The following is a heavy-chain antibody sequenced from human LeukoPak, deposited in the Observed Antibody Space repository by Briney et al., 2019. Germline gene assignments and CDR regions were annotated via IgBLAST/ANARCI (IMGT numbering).Heavy chain of an antibody. CDR2: LLDSWRT. D-gene: IGHD5-18*01. J-gene: IGHJ4*02. Sequence: SKTLSLTCTVSGASMSTHYWSWLRQPPGKGLEWIGYLLDSWRTKDNPSLQSRVTLSADTSKNQFSLRLTSVTAADTAVYYCATIRRGSIYGYFDFWGQGILVTVSS. CDR3: ATIRRGSIYGYFDF. V-gene: IGHV4-59*11. CDR1: GASMSTHY.